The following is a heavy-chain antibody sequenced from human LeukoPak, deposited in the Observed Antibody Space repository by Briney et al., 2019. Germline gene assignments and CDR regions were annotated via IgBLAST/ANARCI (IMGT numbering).Heavy chain of an antibody. Sequence: SETLSLTCNVSGGSISGYHWSWIRQPPGKGLEWLGYIYYSGSSNYNPSLKSRVTISVDTSKNQFTLKLSSVTAADTAVYYCARVPRSYYYYYYMDVWGKGTTVTVSS. CDR1: GGSISGYH. CDR2: IYYSGSS. J-gene: IGHJ6*03. CDR3: ARVPRSYYYYYYMDV. V-gene: IGHV4-59*01.